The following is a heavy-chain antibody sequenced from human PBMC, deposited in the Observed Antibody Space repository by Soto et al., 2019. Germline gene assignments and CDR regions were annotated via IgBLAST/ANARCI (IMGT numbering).Heavy chain of an antibody. V-gene: IGHV3-48*02. Sequence: GGSLRLSCAASGFTFSSYSMNWVRQAPGKGLEWVSYISSSSTIYYADSVKGRFTISRDNAKNSLYLQMNSLRDEDTAVYYCAREFFYDYWGQGTLVTVPQ. CDR3: AREFFYDY. CDR2: ISSSSTI. CDR1: GFTFSSYS. D-gene: IGHD3-3*01. J-gene: IGHJ4*02.